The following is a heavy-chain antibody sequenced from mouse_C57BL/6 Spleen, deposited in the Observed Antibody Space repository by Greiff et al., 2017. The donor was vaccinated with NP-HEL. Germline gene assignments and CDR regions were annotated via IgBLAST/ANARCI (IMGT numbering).Heavy chain of an antibody. CDR3: ARNSDYYGSSYFDY. CDR2: MWTGGGT. V-gene: IGHV2-9-1*01. CDR1: GFSLTSYA. D-gene: IGHD1-1*01. Sequence: QVQLKESGPGLVAPSQSLSITCTVSGFSLTSYAISWVRQPPGKGLEWLGVMWTGGGTNYNSALKSRLSISKDNSKSQVFLKMNSLQTDDTARYYCARNSDYYGSSYFDYWGQGTTLTVSS. J-gene: IGHJ2*01.